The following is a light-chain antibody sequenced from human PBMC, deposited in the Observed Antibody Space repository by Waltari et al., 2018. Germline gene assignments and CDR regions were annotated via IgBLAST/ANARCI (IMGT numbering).Light chain of an antibody. CDR2: KDS. Sequence: SFELTQPPSLSVSPGETATIDCSGDGLVNMYVSWYQQKSGQATLLLISKDSSRPSGIPVRFSGANSGNRATLTVSGTQTVDEADYYCQTSNSTTAIFGGGTKLTVL. CDR1: GLVNMY. CDR3: QTSNSTTAI. V-gene: IGLV3-1*01. J-gene: IGLJ2*01.